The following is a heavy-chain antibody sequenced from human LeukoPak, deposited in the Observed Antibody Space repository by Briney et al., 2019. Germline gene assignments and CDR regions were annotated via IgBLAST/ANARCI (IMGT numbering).Heavy chain of an antibody. J-gene: IGHJ5*02. D-gene: IGHD3-3*01. Sequence: ASVKVSCKASGYTFTGYYMHWVRQAPGQGLEWMGWINPNSGGTNYAQKFQGRVTMARDTSISTAYMELSRLRSDDTAVYYCARDSIGYYDFWSGSHWFDPWGQGTLVTVSS. CDR2: INPNSGGT. V-gene: IGHV1-2*02. CDR3: ARDSIGYYDFWSGSHWFDP. CDR1: GYTFTGYY.